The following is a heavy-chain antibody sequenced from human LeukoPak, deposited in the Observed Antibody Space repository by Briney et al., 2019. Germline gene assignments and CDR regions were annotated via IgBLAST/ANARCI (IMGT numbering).Heavy chain of an antibody. CDR1: GYTFTGYY. V-gene: IGHV1-2*02. CDR3: ARANQNYFDY. J-gene: IGHJ4*02. CDR2: IIPNNGGT. Sequence: ASVKVSCKTSGYTFTGYYMHWVRQAPGQGLEWMGWIIPNNGGTNYAQKFQGRVTMTRYTSISTAFMEMSRLRSDDTAIYYCARANQNYFDYWGQGTLVTVSS.